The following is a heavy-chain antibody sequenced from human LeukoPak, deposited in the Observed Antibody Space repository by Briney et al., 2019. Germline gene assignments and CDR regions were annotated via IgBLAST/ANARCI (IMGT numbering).Heavy chain of an antibody. D-gene: IGHD4-17*01. CDR2: INPSGGST. V-gene: IGHV1-46*01. J-gene: IGHJ6*03. CDR1: GYTFTSYY. CDR3: ARAYGDSTYYYYYYMDV. Sequence: ASVKVSCKASGYTFTSYYMHWVRQAPGQGLEWMGIINPSGGSTSYAQKFQGRVTMTRDTSTSTVYMELSSLRSEDTAVYYCARAYGDSTYYYYYYMDVWGKGTTVTISS.